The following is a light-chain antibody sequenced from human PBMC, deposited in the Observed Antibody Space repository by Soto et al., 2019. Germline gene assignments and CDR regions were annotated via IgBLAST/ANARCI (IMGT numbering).Light chain of an antibody. CDR3: HSRA. CDR2: DAS. Sequence: DIRRTQTPSTLSASVSDEVTITCRASQTISRWLAWYQQKPGRAPKLLIYDASTLESGVPSRFSGSGSETEFTLTISRLQPDDFATYFGHSRAVGQGGRPEIK. J-gene: IGKJ5*01. CDR1: QTISRW. V-gene: IGKV1-5*01.